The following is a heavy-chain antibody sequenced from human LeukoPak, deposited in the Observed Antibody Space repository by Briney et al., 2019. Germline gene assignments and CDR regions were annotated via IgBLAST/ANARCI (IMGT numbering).Heavy chain of an antibody. J-gene: IGHJ4*02. CDR1: GLTFSSYE. V-gene: IGHV3-48*03. Sequence: GGSLRLSCAVSGLTFSSYEMDWVRQAPGKGLEWVSYISSGGTYIYYADSVKGRFTISRDNAKNSLYLQMNSLRAEDTGVYYCARGRGVVATTTQGDWGQGTLVTVSS. CDR3: ARGRGVVATTTQGD. D-gene: IGHD1-26*01. CDR2: ISSGGTYI.